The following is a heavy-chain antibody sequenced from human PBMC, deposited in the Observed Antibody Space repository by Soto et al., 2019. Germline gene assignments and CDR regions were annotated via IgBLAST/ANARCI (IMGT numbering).Heavy chain of an antibody. CDR1: GGSFSGYY. J-gene: IGHJ5*02. Sequence: QVQLQQWGAGLLKPSETLSLTCAVYGGSFSGYYWSWIRQPPGKGLEWFGEINHRGYTTYNPSLKSSVTISVDTSKNQFSLKLSSVIAADTAVYYCARVDIVTTNWFDPWGQGTRVTVSP. D-gene: IGHD5-12*01. CDR2: INHRGYT. V-gene: IGHV4-34*01. CDR3: ARVDIVTTNWFDP.